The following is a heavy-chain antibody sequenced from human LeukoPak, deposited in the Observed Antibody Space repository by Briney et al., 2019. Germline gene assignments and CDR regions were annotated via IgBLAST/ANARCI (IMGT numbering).Heavy chain of an antibody. J-gene: IGHJ6*04. Sequence: PSETLSLTCTVSGDSMSDFYWSWVRLSAPKGLEWIGRIYSSGVTDYNPALKSRVTMSVDMSKSQFSLEMNSVTAADTAVYFCVRWASHYFYFRFEVWGKGTTVTVSS. V-gene: IGHV4-4*07. CDR1: GDSMSDFY. CDR2: IYSSGVT. CDR3: VRWASHYFYFRFEV. D-gene: IGHD2/OR15-2a*01.